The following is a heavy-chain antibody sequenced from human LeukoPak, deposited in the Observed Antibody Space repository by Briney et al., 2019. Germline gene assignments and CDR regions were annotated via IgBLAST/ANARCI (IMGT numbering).Heavy chain of an antibody. V-gene: IGHV3-48*03. Sequence: EPGGSLRLSCAASGFTFSSYEMNWVSLAPGKGLEWVSYISSSGSPMYYAESVKGRFTISRDNAKNSLYLQMNSLRAEDTAVYYCARVGTQGYFDYWGQGTLVTVSS. CDR1: GFTFSSYE. D-gene: IGHD1-1*01. CDR3: ARVGTQGYFDY. CDR2: ISSSGSPM. J-gene: IGHJ4*02.